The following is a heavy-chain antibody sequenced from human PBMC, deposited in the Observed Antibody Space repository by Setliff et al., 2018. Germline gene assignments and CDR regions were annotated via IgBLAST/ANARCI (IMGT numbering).Heavy chain of an antibody. CDR3: ARERGFAGYYGSWTHQSFDL. CDR1: GGSISDSS. CDR2: ISSIGNT. D-gene: IGHD3-10*01. J-gene: IGHJ5*02. V-gene: IGHV4-4*08. Sequence: PSEILSLTCTVSGGSISDSSWSWIRQPPGKGLEWIGCISSIGNTYYNPSLGSRLTISADTSNNQFSLNLISVTAADTAVYYCARERGFAGYYGSWTHQSFDLWGQGSLVTVSS.